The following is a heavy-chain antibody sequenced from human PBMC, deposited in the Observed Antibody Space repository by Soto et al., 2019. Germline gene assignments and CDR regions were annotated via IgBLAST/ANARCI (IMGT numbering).Heavy chain of an antibody. CDR3: ARDRACSSTSCYPPYYYYYYYMDV. CDR1: GYTFTSYG. Sequence: VASVKVSCKASGYTFTSYGISWVRQAPGQGLEWMGWISAYNGNTNYAQKLQGRVTMTTDTSTSTAYMELRSLRSDDTAVYYCARDRACSSTSCYPPYYYYYYYMDVWGKGTTVTVSS. D-gene: IGHD2-2*01. J-gene: IGHJ6*03. CDR2: ISAYNGNT. V-gene: IGHV1-18*01.